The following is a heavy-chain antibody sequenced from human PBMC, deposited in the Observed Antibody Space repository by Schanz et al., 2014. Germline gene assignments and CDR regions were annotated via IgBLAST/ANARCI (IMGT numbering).Heavy chain of an antibody. Sequence: QIQLVQSGPEVKKPGATVKVSCKASGYIFINSGISWVRQAPGQGLEWMGWISVYNHNKEYDQKFQGRVTMTTDTSTSTAYMALTDLRSDDTAVYSCARGIGGYGANNYFDYWGQGPLVTVSS. J-gene: IGHJ4*02. CDR1: GYIFINSG. CDR3: ARGIGGYGANNYFDY. CDR2: ISVYNHNK. V-gene: IGHV1-18*01. D-gene: IGHD5-12*01.